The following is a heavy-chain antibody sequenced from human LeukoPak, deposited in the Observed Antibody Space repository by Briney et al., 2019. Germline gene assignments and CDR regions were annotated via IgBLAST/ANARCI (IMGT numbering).Heavy chain of an antibody. CDR2: INHSGST. V-gene: IGHV4-34*01. CDR1: GGSFSGYY. J-gene: IGHJ4*02. Sequence: SETLSLTCAVYGGSFSGYYWSWIRQPPGKGLEWSGEINHSGSTNYNPSLKSRVTISVDTSKNQFSLKLSSVTAADTAVYYCARSIRFIAARRGFDYWGQGTLVTVSS. D-gene: IGHD6-6*01. CDR3: ARSIRFIAARRGFDY.